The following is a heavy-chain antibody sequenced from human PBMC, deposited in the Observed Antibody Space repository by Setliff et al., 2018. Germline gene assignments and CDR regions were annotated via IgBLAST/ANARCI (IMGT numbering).Heavy chain of an antibody. CDR3: ARRVYGAFDL. D-gene: IGHD1-20*01. CDR2: IFPADSDT. CDR1: GYSFTSYW. V-gene: IGHV5-51*01. J-gene: IGHJ3*01. Sequence: PGESLKISCKGSGYSFTSYWIGWVRQMPGQGLELMGMIFPADSDTRYSPSFQGQVTMSGDKSINTAYLQWSSLKASDTAMYYCARRVYGAFDLWGQGTRVTVS.